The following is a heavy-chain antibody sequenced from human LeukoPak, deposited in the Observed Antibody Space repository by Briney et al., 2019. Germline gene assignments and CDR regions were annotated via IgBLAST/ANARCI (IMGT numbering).Heavy chain of an antibody. Sequence: GASVKVSCKASGYTFTSYYMHWVRQAPGQGLEWMGIINPSGGSTSYAQKFQGRVTMTRDTSTSTVYVELSSLRSEDTAVYYCARAEAAAGTFDYWGQGTLVTVSS. V-gene: IGHV1-46*01. CDR2: INPSGGST. CDR1: GYTFTSYY. CDR3: ARAEAAAGTFDY. J-gene: IGHJ4*02. D-gene: IGHD6-13*01.